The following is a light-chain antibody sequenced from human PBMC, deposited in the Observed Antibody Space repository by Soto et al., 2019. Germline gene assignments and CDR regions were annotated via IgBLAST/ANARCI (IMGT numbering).Light chain of an antibody. CDR1: SSDIGSYTL. J-gene: IGLJ1*01. CDR3: CSYAGGFTYV. Sequence: QSALTQPASVSGSPGQSITLSCTGTSSDIGSYTLVSWYQQHPGKAPKVMIYEVDKWPSGVSTRFSGSRSGNTASLTISGLQAEDEADYFCCSYAGGFTYVFGTGTKLTVL. V-gene: IGLV2-23*02. CDR2: EVD.